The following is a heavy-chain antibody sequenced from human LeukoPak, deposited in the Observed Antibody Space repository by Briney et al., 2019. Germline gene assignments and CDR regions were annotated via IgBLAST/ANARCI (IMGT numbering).Heavy chain of an antibody. CDR3: AGVRGEDFDY. CDR1: GFTFSSYE. CDR2: ISSSGSTI. D-gene: IGHD2-15*01. J-gene: IGHJ4*02. V-gene: IGHV3-48*03. Sequence: PGGSLRLSCAASGFTFSSYEMNWVRQAPGKGLEWVSYISSSGSTIYYADSVKGRFTISRDNAENSLYLQMNSLRAEDTAVYYCAGVRGEDFDYWGQGTLVTVSS.